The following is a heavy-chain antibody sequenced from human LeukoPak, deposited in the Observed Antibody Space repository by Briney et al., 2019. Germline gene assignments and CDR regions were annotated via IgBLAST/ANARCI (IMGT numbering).Heavy chain of an antibody. D-gene: IGHD3-10*01. CDR2: ISWDGSST. CDR3: AKGGEYYGSGSYYPFDH. V-gene: IGHV3-43*01. J-gene: IGHJ4*02. Sequence: PGGSLILSCAASGFAFDDYTMHWVRQVPGKGLEWVSLISWDGSSTYYADSVKGRFTISRDNSKDSLYLQMNTLRSDDTALYYCAKGGEYYGSGSYYPFDHWGQGTQVTVSP. CDR1: GFAFDDYT.